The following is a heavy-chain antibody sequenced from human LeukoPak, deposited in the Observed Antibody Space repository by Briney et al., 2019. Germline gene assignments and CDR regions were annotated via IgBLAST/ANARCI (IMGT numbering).Heavy chain of an antibody. CDR3: ARGAPGAYYYDSSGYYSY. D-gene: IGHD3-22*01. CDR1: GYSISGGYY. Sequence: SETLSLTCAVSGYSISGGYYWGWIRQPPGKGLEWIGSIYHSGSTYYNPSLKSRVTISVDTSKNQFSLKLSSVTAADTAVYYCARGAPGAYYYDSSGYYSYWGQGTLVTVSS. CDR2: IYHSGST. V-gene: IGHV4-38-2*01. J-gene: IGHJ4*02.